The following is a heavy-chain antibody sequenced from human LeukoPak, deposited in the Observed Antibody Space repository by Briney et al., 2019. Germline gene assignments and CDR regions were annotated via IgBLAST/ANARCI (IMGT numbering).Heavy chain of an antibody. Sequence: SETLSLTCTVSGGSISSYYWSWIRQPPGKGLEWIGYIYYSGSTNYNPSLKSRVTISVDTSKNQFSLKLSSVTAADTAVYYCARATPDYGGNHRNFDYWGQGTLVTVSS. CDR2: IYYSGST. D-gene: IGHD4-23*01. J-gene: IGHJ4*02. CDR3: ARATPDYGGNHRNFDY. CDR1: GGSISSYY. V-gene: IGHV4-59*01.